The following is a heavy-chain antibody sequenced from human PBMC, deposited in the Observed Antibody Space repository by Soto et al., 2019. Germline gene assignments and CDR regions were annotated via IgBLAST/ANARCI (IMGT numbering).Heavy chain of an antibody. Sequence: SETLSLTCTVSGGSISSGDYYWSWIRQPPGKGLEWIGYIYYSGSTYYNPSLKSRVTISVDTSKNQFSLKLSSVTAADTAVYYCARETGVEYSSHPTYYYYGMDVWGQGTTVTVSS. CDR3: ARETGVEYSSHPTYYYYGMDV. CDR1: GGSISSGDYY. J-gene: IGHJ6*02. D-gene: IGHD6-6*01. CDR2: IYYSGST. V-gene: IGHV4-30-4*01.